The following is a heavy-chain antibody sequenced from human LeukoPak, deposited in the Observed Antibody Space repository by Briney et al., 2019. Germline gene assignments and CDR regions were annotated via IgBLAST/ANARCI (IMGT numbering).Heavy chain of an antibody. D-gene: IGHD1-26*01. J-gene: IGHJ3*02. CDR2: INTDSSSI. V-gene: IGHV3-48*02. CDR3: AIGAWDLPLDAFDI. CDR1: GFTFSSYN. Sequence: GGSLRLSCAASGFTFSSYNMNWVRQAPGKGLEWISYINTDSSSIYDADSVKGRFTISRDKAKNSLYLQMNSLRDEDTAVYYCAIGAWDLPLDAFDILGQGTMVNGSS.